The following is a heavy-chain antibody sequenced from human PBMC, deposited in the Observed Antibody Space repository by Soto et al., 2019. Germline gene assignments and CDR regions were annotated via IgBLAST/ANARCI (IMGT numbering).Heavy chain of an antibody. Sequence: GGSLRLSCAASGFTFSSYAMSWVRQAPGKGLEWVSAISGSGGSTYYADSVKGRFTISRDNSKNTLYLQMNSLRAEDTAVYYCAKVSDIVVVPAARLFDYWGQGTLVTVSS. V-gene: IGHV3-23*01. CDR1: GFTFSSYA. D-gene: IGHD2-2*01. J-gene: IGHJ4*02. CDR3: AKVSDIVVVPAARLFDY. CDR2: ISGSGGST.